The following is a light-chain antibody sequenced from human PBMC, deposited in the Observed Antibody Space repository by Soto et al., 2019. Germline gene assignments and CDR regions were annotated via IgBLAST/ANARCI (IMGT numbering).Light chain of an antibody. Sequence: QSALTQPASVSGSPGQSITISCTGTSSDVGGYNSVSWYQQHPGKAPQLMIYDVSNRPSGVSNRFSGSKSGNTASLTISGLQAEDEADYYCSSYTSSSFYGFGTGTKLTV. CDR3: SSYTSSSFYG. CDR1: SSDVGGYNS. CDR2: DVS. V-gene: IGLV2-14*01. J-gene: IGLJ1*01.